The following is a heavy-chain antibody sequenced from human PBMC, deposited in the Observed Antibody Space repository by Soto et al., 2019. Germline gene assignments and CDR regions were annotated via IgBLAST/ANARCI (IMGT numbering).Heavy chain of an antibody. CDR1: RFTFSSYA. J-gene: IGHJ3*02. Sequence: EVQLLESGGGLVQPGGSLRLSCVASRFTFSSYAMSWVRQAPGKGLEWVSAISGSGDKTYYADSVKGRFTISRDNSKNMRYLQMNSLRADDTAVYYCAKEAVMDGKTSKLDIWGQGTVVTVAS. V-gene: IGHV3-23*01. D-gene: IGHD1-26*01. CDR3: AKEAVMDGKTSKLDI. CDR2: ISGSGDKT.